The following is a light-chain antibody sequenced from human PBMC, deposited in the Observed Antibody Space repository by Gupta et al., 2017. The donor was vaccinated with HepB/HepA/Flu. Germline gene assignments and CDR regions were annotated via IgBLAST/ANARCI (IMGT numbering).Light chain of an antibody. CDR3: QQYEGRPPIT. J-gene: IGKJ4*01. Sequence: ETLMTQSPATLSVSPGERVTLSCRASQSVSRNLAWYQKKPGQAPRLLIYGASTRDTGIPARFIGSGYETEFTLTISSRQSEDFAVYYCQQYEGRPPITFGGGTKVEIK. CDR1: QSVSRN. V-gene: IGKV3-15*01. CDR2: GAS.